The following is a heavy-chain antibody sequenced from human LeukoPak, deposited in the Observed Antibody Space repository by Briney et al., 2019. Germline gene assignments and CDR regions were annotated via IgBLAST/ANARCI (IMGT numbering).Heavy chain of an antibody. Sequence: GGSLRLSCAASGFTFSSYGMHWVRQAPGKGLEWVAFIRYDGSNNYYADSVKGRFTISRDNSKNTLYLQMNSLRAEDTAVYYCAKDSELFSLDYVWGSYRPYYYYYYYMDVWGKGTTVTISS. J-gene: IGHJ6*03. CDR3: AKDSELFSLDYVWGSYRPYYYYYYYMDV. CDR1: GFTFSSYG. D-gene: IGHD3-16*02. V-gene: IGHV3-30*02. CDR2: IRYDGSNN.